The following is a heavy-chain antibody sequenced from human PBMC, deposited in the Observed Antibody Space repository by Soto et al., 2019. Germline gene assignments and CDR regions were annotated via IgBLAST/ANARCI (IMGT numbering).Heavy chain of an antibody. Sequence: HPGGSLRLSCAASEFTFSSYWMHWVRQAPGKGLVWVSRINSDGSSTNYADSVKGRFTISRDNAKNTLYLQIDSLRAEDTAVYYCAREGFSYGYGYYYYNGMDVWGQGTTVTVAS. CDR2: INSDGSST. CDR3: AREGFSYGYGYYYYNGMDV. J-gene: IGHJ6*02. D-gene: IGHD5-18*01. CDR1: EFTFSSYW. V-gene: IGHV3-74*01.